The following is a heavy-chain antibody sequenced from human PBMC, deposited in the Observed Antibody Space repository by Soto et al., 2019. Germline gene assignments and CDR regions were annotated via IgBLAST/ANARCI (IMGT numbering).Heavy chain of an antibody. J-gene: IGHJ4*02. D-gene: IGHD6-13*01. CDR3: ARDRDRHSSRQLPDY. CDR1: GFTFSSYG. CDR2: IWYDGSNK. Sequence: GGSLRLSCAASGFTFSSYGMHWVRQAPGKGLEWVAVIWYDGSNKYYADSAKGRFTISRDNSKNTLYLQMNSLRAEDTAVYYCARDRDRHSSRQLPDYWGQGTLVTVSS. V-gene: IGHV3-33*01.